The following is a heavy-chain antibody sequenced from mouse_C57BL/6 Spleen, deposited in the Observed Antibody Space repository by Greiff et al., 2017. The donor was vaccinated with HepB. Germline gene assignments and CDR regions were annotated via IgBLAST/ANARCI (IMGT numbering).Heavy chain of an antibody. CDR3: ARGGSNYVNFDY. Sequence: VQLQQSGAELVKPGASVKMSCKASGYTFTSYWITWVKQRPGQGLEWIGDIYPGSGSTNYNEKFKSKATLTVDTSSSTAYMQLSSLTSEDSAVYYCARGGSNYVNFDYWGQGTTLTVSS. J-gene: IGHJ2*01. CDR2: IYPGSGST. V-gene: IGHV1-55*01. D-gene: IGHD2-5*01. CDR1: GYTFTSYW.